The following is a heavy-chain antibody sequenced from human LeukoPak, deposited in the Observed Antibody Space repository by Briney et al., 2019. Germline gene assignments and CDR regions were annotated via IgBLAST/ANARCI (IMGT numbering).Heavy chain of an antibody. CDR2: IYYSGST. J-gene: IGHJ6*03. V-gene: IGHV4-59*01. CDR3: ARAVTVPRGHYYYYMDV. CDR1: GGSISSYY. D-gene: IGHD5-18*01. Sequence: SETLSLTCTVSGGSISSYYWSWIRQPPGKGLEWIGYIYYSGSTSYNPSLKSRVTISVDTSKNQFSLKLSSVTAADTAVYYCARAVTVPRGHYYYYMDVWGKGTTVTISS.